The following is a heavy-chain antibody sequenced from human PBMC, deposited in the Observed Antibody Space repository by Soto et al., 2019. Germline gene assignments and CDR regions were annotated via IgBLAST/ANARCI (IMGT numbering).Heavy chain of an antibody. CDR1: GGTPSNSA. V-gene: IGHV1-69*01. J-gene: IGHJ6*02. D-gene: IGHD3-22*01. Sequence: QVHLLPQSGAEVKKPGSSVKVSCKASGGTPSNSAISWVRQAPGQGLEWMGGIIPVFGLVKYAQNFQGRVTITADESTNTAYMELSSLRPEDTAVYYCAGGRIVVVGSRAYYGMDVWGQGTTVTVSS. CDR3: AGGRIVVVGSRAYYGMDV. CDR2: IIPVFGLV.